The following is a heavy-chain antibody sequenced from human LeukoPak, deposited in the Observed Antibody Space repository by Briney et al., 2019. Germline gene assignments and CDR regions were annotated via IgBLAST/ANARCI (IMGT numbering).Heavy chain of an antibody. D-gene: IGHD3-22*01. J-gene: IGHJ4*02. V-gene: IGHV4-59*01. CDR3: ARRDGSGYYGYYFDH. Sequence: SETLSLTCTVSGGSITSYYWSWIRQPPGKGLEWIGYMYYTGSTNYNPSLKSRVTISEDTSKNHFSLRLSSVTAADTAVYYCARRDGSGYYGYYFDHWGQGTLVTVST. CDR2: MYYTGST. CDR1: GGSITSYY.